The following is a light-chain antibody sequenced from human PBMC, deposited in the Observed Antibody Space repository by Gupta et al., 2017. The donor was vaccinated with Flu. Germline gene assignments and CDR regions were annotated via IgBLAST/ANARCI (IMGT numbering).Light chain of an antibody. Sequence: GDRVTITCRTSQSISSWLAWYQQKPGKAPKLLIYKASSLESGVPSRFSGSGSGTEFTLTISSLQPDDFATYYCQQHNTYPWTFGQGTKVEVK. J-gene: IGKJ1*01. CDR1: QSISSW. V-gene: IGKV1-5*03. CDR2: KAS. CDR3: QQHNTYPWT.